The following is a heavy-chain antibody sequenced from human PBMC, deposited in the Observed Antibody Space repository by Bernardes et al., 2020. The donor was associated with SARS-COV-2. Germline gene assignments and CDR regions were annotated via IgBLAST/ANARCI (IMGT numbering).Heavy chain of an antibody. CDR3: ARRITIFYYFDY. J-gene: IGHJ4*02. CDR1: GESFSGHY. V-gene: IGHV4-34*01. Sequence: SETLSLTRAIYGESFSGHYWSWIRQAPGKGLEWIGEINDSGSTNYNPSLKSRVTLSVDRWKSQFSLEVTSVTAADTAVYYCARRITIFYYFDYWDQGTLVTVSP. D-gene: IGHD3-3*01. CDR2: INDSGST.